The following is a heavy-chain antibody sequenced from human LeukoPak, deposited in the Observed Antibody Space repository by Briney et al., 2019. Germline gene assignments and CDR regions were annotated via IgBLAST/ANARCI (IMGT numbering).Heavy chain of an antibody. Sequence: SETLSLTCTVSGGSISSYYWRWIRQPPGKGLEWIGYIYYSGSTNYNPSLKSRVTISVDTSKNQFSLKLSSVTAADTAVYYCARRYYYGSGSFFFDYWGQGTLVTVSS. D-gene: IGHD3-10*01. V-gene: IGHV4-59*01. CDR2: IYYSGST. J-gene: IGHJ4*02. CDR1: GGSISSYY. CDR3: ARRYYYGSGSFFFDY.